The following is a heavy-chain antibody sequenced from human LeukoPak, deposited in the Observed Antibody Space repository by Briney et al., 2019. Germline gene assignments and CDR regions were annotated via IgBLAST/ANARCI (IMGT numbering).Heavy chain of an antibody. Sequence: SGSLSLTFDVSGGSIRTTNWGTWVRQPPGVGREWIGEVHLNGRTHYTPSLDHRVTMPVDMSENHISLQLTSVTAADTAVYYCAREGGFYRPLDYSGPGNLVIVSS. CDR3: AREGGFYRPLDY. D-gene: IGHD2/OR15-2a*01. V-gene: IGHV4-4*02. CDR1: GGSIRTTNW. J-gene: IGHJ4*02. CDR2: VHLNGRT.